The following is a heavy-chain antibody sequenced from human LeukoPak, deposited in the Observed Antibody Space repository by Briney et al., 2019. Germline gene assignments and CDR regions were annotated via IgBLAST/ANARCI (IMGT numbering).Heavy chain of an antibody. CDR3: ARDYYDSSGYYEY. J-gene: IGHJ4*02. CDR2: IYSGGST. V-gene: IGHV3-53*01. D-gene: IGHD3-22*01. CDR1: GLTFTRAW. Sequence: GGSLRLSCVASGLTFTRAWMNWVRQAPGKGLEWVSVIYSGGSTYYADSVKGRFTISRDNSKNTLYLQMNSLRAEDTAVYYCARDYYDSSGYYEYWGQGTLVTVSS.